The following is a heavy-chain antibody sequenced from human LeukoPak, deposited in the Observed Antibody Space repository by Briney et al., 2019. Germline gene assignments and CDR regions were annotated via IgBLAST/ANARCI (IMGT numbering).Heavy chain of an antibody. Sequence: PGGSLRLSCAASGFTFSSYSMNWVRQAPGKGLEWVSSISSSSSYIYYADSVKGRFTISRDNAKNSLYLQMNSLRAEDTAVYYCARLTYYYDSSGYRGVRWFDPWGQGTLVTVSS. CDR3: ARLTYYYDSSGYRGVRWFDP. CDR1: GFTFSSYS. CDR2: ISSSSSYI. J-gene: IGHJ5*02. D-gene: IGHD3-22*01. V-gene: IGHV3-21*01.